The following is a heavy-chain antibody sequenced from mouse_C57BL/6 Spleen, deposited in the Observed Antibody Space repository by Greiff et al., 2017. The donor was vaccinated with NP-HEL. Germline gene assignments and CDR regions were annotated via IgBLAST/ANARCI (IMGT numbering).Heavy chain of an antibody. CDR3: ARGDGSIYFDY. J-gene: IGHJ2*01. Sequence: VQLKQSGPELVKPGASVKISCKASGYSFTGYYMNWVKQSPEKSLEWIGEINPSTGGTTYNQKFKAKATLTVDKSSSTAYMQLKSLTSEDSAVYYCARGDGSIYFDYWGQGTTLTVSS. D-gene: IGHD1-1*01. CDR1: GYSFTGYY. V-gene: IGHV1-42*01. CDR2: INPSTGGT.